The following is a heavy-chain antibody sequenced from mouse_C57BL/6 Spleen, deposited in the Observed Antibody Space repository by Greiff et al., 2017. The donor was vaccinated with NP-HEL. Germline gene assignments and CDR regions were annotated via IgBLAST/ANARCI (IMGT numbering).Heavy chain of an antibody. CDR2: IDPSDSYT. V-gene: IGHV1-59*01. CDR3: ARKFNDY. CDR1: GYTFTSYW. Sequence: LQQPGAELVRPGTSVKLSCKASGYTFTSYWMHWVKQRPGQGLEWIGVIDPSDSYTNYNQKFKGKATLTVDTSSSTAYMQLSSLTSEDSAVYYCARKFNDYWGQGTTLTVSS. J-gene: IGHJ2*01.